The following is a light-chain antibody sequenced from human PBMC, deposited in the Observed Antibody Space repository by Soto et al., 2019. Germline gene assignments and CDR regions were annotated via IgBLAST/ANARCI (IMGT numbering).Light chain of an antibody. CDR1: QSINY. V-gene: IGKV1-39*01. CDR3: QQSDRTPLT. CDR2: ATY. Sequence: DIQMTQSLSSLSASVGDRVTITCRASQSINYLNWYQQESGKAPKLLIYATYNLQSGVPSRFSGSGSGTDFTLTISDLQREDFATYYCQQSDRTPLTFGGGTKVEI. J-gene: IGKJ4*01.